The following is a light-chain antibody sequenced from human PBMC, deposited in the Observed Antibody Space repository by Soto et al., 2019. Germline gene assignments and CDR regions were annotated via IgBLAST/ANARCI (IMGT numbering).Light chain of an antibody. CDR3: QQTYSTPLT. J-gene: IGKJ4*01. CDR2: DAS. V-gene: IGKV1-39*01. CDR1: QYIDNY. Sequence: EIQMTQNKASLSSSVGYRFTVTCRASQYIDNYLSWYQQKPGKAPKLLIYDASSLQSGVPPRFSGSGSGTDFTLSINSLQPEDFATYYCQQTYSTPLTFCGLSKADI.